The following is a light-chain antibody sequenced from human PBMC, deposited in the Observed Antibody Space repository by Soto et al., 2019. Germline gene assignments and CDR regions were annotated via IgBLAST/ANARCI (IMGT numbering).Light chain of an antibody. Sequence: EIVMTQSLATLSVSPRERATLSCRASQSVSSYLAWYQQKPGQAPRLLIYDASNRATGIPARFSGSGSGTDFTLTISSLEPEDFAVYYCQQRSNWPITFGQGTRLEIK. V-gene: IGKV3-11*01. CDR3: QQRSNWPIT. CDR1: QSVSSY. CDR2: DAS. J-gene: IGKJ5*01.